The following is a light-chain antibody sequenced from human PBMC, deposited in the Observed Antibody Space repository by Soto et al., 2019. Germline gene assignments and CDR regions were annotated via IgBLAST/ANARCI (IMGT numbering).Light chain of an antibody. V-gene: IGLV2-14*03. J-gene: IGLJ1*01. CDR3: SSYTTSITHQIV. Sequence: QSALTQPASVSGSPGQSITISCTGTSSDVGGYNYVSWYQHHPGKAPKLMIFDVSNRPSGVSNRFSGSKSGNTASLTISGLQPEDEADYYCSSYTTSITHQIVSGTGTQLTVL. CDR1: SSDVGGYNY. CDR2: DVS.